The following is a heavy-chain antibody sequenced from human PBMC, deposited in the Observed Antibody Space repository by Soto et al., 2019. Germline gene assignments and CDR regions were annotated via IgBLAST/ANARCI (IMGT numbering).Heavy chain of an antibody. D-gene: IGHD2-21*01. CDR3: ARAARGGEKGKYAFAI. J-gene: IGHJ3*02. CDR1: GFTVSSNY. Sequence: GGSLRLSCAASGFTVSSNYMSWVRQAPGKGLEWVSVIYSGGSTYYADSVKGRFTISRDNSKNTLYLQMNSLRAEDTAVYYCARAARGGEKGKYAFAIWGQGTMVTVSS. CDR2: IYSGGST. V-gene: IGHV3-53*01.